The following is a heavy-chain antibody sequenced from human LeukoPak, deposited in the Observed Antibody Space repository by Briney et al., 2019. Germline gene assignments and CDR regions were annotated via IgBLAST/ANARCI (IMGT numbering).Heavy chain of an antibody. CDR2: ISDSGGSP. Sequence: GGSLRLSCSASGFTFSSYAMTWVRQAPGKGLEWVSTISDSGGSPYCADSVKGRFTISRDNSKNTLFLQMNSLRAEDTALYYCAKDWTSGNWYGMDVWGQGTTVTVSS. D-gene: IGHD1-1*01. CDR1: GFTFSSYA. CDR3: AKDWTSGNWYGMDV. J-gene: IGHJ6*02. V-gene: IGHV3-23*01.